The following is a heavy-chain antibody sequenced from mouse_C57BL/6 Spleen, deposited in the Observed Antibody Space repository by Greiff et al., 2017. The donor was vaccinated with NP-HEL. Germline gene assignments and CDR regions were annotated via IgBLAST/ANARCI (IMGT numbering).Heavy chain of an antibody. CDR1: GYTFTSYW. CDR3: ARSLPGDY. D-gene: IGHD1-2*01. J-gene: IGHJ2*01. Sequence: VQLQQPGAELVMPGASVKLSCKASGYTFTSYWMHWVKQRPGQGLEWIGEIDPSDSYTNYNQKFKGKSTLTVDKSSSTAYMQLSSLTSEDSAVYYCARSLPGDYWGQGTTLTVSS. V-gene: IGHV1-69*01. CDR2: IDPSDSYT.